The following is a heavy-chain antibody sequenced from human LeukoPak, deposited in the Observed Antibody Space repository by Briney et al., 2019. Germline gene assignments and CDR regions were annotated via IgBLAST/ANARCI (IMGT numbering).Heavy chain of an antibody. V-gene: IGHV3-23*01. J-gene: IGHJ4*02. Sequence: GGSLRLSCAASGFTFSSSAMGWVRQAPGKGLEWVSGISANAGTTYYSDSVKGGFTISRDNSKNTLYLQMNSLSAEDTAVYFCARSRSGYALFDSWGQGTLVTVSS. D-gene: IGHD5-12*01. CDR2: ISANAGTT. CDR1: GFTFSSSA. CDR3: ARSRSGYALFDS.